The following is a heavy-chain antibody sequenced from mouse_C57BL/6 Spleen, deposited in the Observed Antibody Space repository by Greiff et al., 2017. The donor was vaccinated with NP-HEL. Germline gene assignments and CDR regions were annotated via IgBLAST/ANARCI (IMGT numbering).Heavy chain of an antibody. J-gene: IGHJ3*01. Sequence: EVQLVESGGGLVKPGGSLKLSCAASGFTFSDYGMHWVRQAPEKGLEWVAYISSGSSTIYYADTVKGRFTISRDNAKNTLFLQMTSLRSEDTAMYYCAMAGTEAWFACWGQGTLVTVSA. V-gene: IGHV5-17*01. CDR3: AMAGTEAWFAC. CDR2: ISSGSSTI. CDR1: GFTFSDYG. D-gene: IGHD4-1*01.